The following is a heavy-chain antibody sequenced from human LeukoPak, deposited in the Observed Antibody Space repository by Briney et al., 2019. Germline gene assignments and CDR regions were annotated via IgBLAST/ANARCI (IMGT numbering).Heavy chain of an antibody. CDR1: GYTFTSYH. CDR3: ARDPTTYYYDSSGYNAFDI. D-gene: IGHD3-22*01. Sequence: ASVKVSCKASGYTFTSYHINWVRQATGQGLEWMGWMNPNSGNTGYAQKFQGRVTMTRNTSISTAYMELSSLRSEDTAVYYCARDPTTYYYDSSGYNAFDIWGQGTMVTVSS. J-gene: IGHJ3*02. V-gene: IGHV1-8*01. CDR2: MNPNSGNT.